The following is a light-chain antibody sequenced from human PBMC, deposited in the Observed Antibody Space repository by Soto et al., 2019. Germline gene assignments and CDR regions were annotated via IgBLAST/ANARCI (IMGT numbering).Light chain of an antibody. CDR2: DVT. J-gene: IGLJ2*01. Sequence: QSALTQPRSVSGSPGQSVTISCTGASNNVGGYNYVSWYQHHPGKVPQLIIYDVTKRPSGVPDRFSGSKSGNTASLTISGLQVEDEADYYCCSYAGTYTGIFGGGTKVTVL. CDR1: SNNVGGYNY. V-gene: IGLV2-11*01. CDR3: CSYAGTYTGI.